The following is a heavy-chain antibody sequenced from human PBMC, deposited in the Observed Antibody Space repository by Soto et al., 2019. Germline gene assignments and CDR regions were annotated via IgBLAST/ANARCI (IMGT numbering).Heavy chain of an antibody. D-gene: IGHD6-13*01. Sequence: QVQLVQSGAEVKKPGASVKVSCKASGYTFTSYGISWVRQAPGQGLEWMGWISAYNGNTNYAQKLQGRVTMTTDTSTSTAYMELRSLRSDDTAVYYCAREHSWLEQQLVEPNFDYWGQGTLVTVSS. CDR1: GYTFTSYG. J-gene: IGHJ4*02. CDR3: AREHSWLEQQLVEPNFDY. CDR2: ISAYNGNT. V-gene: IGHV1-18*01.